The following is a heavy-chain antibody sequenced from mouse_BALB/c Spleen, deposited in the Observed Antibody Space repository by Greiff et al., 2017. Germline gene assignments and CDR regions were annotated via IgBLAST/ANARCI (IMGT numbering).Heavy chain of an antibody. J-gene: IGHJ2*01. V-gene: IGHV6-6*02. D-gene: IGHD1-1*01. CDR3: TRGYGSSSLFDY. CDR2: IRLKSNNYAT. CDR1: GFTFSNYW. Sequence: QSGGGLVQPGGSMKLSCVASGFTFSNYWMNWVRQSPEKGLEWVAEIRLKSNNYATHYAESVKGRFTISRDDSKSSVYLQMNNLRAEDTGVYYCTRGYGSSSLFDYWGQGTTLTVSS.